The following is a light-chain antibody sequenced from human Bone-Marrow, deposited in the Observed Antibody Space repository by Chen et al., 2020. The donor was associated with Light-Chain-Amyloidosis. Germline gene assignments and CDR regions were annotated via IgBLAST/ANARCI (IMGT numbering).Light chain of an antibody. J-gene: IGLJ1*01. CDR2: DVS. CDR3: SSYTTSSTYV. Sequence: QSALTQPASVSGSPVQSITISCTGTRSDIGAYNYVSWYQLHPGKAPKLMIYDVSDRPSGVSNRFSGSKSGNTASLTISGLQAEDEADYYCSSYTTSSTYVFGTGTKVTVL. CDR1: RSDIGAYNY. V-gene: IGLV2-14*01.